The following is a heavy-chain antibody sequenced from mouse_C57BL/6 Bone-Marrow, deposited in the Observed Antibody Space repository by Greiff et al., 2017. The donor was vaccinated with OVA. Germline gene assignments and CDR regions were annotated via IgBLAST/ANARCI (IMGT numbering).Heavy chain of an antibody. CDR1: GFTFSDYY. D-gene: IGHD1-1*01. CDR3: ARQENFITTVVATYWYFDV. Sequence: EVQRVESGGGLVQPGGSLKLSCAASGFTFSDYYMYWVRQTPEKRLEWVAYISNGGGSTYYPDTVKGRFTISGDNAKNTLYLQMSRLKSEDTAMYYCARQENFITTVVATYWYFDVWGTGTTVTVSS. CDR2: ISNGGGST. J-gene: IGHJ1*03. V-gene: IGHV5-12*01.